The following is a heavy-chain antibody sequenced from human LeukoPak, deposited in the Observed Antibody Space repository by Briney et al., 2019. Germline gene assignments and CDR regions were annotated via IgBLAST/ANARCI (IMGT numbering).Heavy chain of an antibody. J-gene: IGHJ6*02. CDR3: ARDHPLIRQWLPSFYGMDV. CDR2: ISAYNGNT. CDR1: GCTFTSYG. V-gene: IGHV1-18*01. Sequence: ASVKVSCKASGCTFTSYGISWVRQAPGQGLEWMGWISAYNGNTNYAQRLQGRVTMTTDTSTSTAHMELRSLRSDDTAVYYCARDHPLIRQWLPSFYGMDVWGQGTTVTVSS. D-gene: IGHD6-19*01.